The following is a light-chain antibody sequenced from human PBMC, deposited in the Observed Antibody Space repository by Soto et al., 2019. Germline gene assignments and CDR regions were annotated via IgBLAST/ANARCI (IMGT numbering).Light chain of an antibody. J-gene: IGKJ1*01. CDR1: QSIGNN. CDR2: GAS. CDR3: QQYGSSPWT. V-gene: IGKV3-20*01. Sequence: EIVLTHSPATLSFSLLQRVSLXFRASQSIGNNLAWYQQKPGQAPSLFIFGASVRATGVPDRFSGSGSGTDFTLTISRLEPENFAVYYCQQYGSSPWTFGQGTKVDIK.